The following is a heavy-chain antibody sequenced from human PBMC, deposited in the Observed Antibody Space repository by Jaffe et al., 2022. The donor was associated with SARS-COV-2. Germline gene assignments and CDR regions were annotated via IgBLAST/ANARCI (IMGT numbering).Heavy chain of an antibody. Sequence: EVQLLESGGDLVQPGGSLRLSCTASGFIFSNYAMAWVRQAPGKGLEWVSVISGSGTYTSHADSLQGRFTISRDNSRNTLYLQMDSLRAEDTAVYYCAKDKYSSSWYTDFDYWGQGTRVAVSS. CDR3: AKDKYSSSWYTDFDY. CDR2: ISGSGTYT. D-gene: IGHD6-13*01. V-gene: IGHV3-23*01. J-gene: IGHJ4*02. CDR1: GFIFSNYA.